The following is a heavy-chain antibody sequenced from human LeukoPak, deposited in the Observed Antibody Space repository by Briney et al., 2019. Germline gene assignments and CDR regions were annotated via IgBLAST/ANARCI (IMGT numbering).Heavy chain of an antibody. D-gene: IGHD2-2*02. CDR2: INTNTGNP. J-gene: IGHJ6*02. CDR1: GYTFTSYA. Sequence: ASVKVSCKASGYTFTSYAMNWVRQAPGQGLEWMGWINTNTGNPTYAQGFTGRFVFSLDTSVSTAYLQISSLKAEDTAVYYCARTSIVVVPAAIWNYYYYYGMGVWGQGTTVTVSS. V-gene: IGHV7-4-1*02. CDR3: ARTSIVVVPAAIWNYYYYYGMGV.